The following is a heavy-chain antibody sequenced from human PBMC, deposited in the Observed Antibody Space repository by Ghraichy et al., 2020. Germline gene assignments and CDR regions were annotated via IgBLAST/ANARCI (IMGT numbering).Heavy chain of an antibody. Sequence: GESLNISCAASGFTFSSYWMHWVRQAPGKGLVWVSRINSDGSSTSYADSVKGRFTISRDNAKNTLYLQMNSLRAEDTAVYYCARDLTPYSSSWDNWFDPWGQGTLVTVSS. CDR2: INSDGSST. CDR1: GFTFSSYW. J-gene: IGHJ5*02. D-gene: IGHD6-6*01. CDR3: ARDLTPYSSSWDNWFDP. V-gene: IGHV3-74*01.